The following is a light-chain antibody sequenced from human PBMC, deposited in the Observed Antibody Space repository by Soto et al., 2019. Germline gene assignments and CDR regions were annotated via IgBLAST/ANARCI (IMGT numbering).Light chain of an antibody. CDR2: WAS. J-gene: IGKJ4*01. CDR1: QSVLYSSNNKNY. CDR3: QQYYNTPLT. V-gene: IGKV4-1*01. Sequence: VVTQSPACLAVSLGESATINCKSSQSVLYSSNNKNYLAWYQQKPRQPPKLLINWASTRESGVPDRFSGSGSGTDFTLTISSLQAEDVAVYYCQQYYNTPLTFGGGTKVDI.